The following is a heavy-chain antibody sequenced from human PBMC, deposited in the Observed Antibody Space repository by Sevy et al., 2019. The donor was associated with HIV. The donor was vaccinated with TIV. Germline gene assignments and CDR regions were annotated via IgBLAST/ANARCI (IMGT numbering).Heavy chain of an antibody. CDR3: ARDRRRYFGSYYFDY. CDR2: IKQDGSEK. V-gene: IGHV3-7*03. D-gene: IGHD3-9*01. CDR1: GFTFSSYW. Sequence: GGSLRLSCAASGFTFSSYWMSWVRQAPGKGLEWVANIKQDGSEKYYVDSVKGRFTISRDNAKNSLYLQMNSLRAEDTAVYYCARDRRRYFGSYYFDYWGQGTLVTVSS. J-gene: IGHJ4*02.